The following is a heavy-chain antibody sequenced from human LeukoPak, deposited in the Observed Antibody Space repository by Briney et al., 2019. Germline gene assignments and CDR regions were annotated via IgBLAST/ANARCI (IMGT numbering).Heavy chain of an antibody. CDR3: AKDLDDSIDY. D-gene: IGHD3-22*01. CDR2: ISINGGST. V-gene: IGHV3-23*01. J-gene: IGHJ4*02. CDR1: GFTFSSYA. Sequence: GGSLRLSCAASGFTFSSYAMSWVRQAPGKGLEWVSSISINGGSTYYADSVKGRFTISRDNSKSTLYLQMNSLRAEDTAVYYCAKDLDDSIDYWGQGTLVTVSS.